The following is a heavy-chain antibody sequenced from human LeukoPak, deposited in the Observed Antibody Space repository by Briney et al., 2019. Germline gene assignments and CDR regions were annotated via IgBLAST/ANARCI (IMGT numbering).Heavy chain of an antibody. D-gene: IGHD3-16*02. CDR3: ARVSYDYVWGSYRPSLYYFDY. CDR1: EFSVGSNY. V-gene: IGHV3-66*01. J-gene: IGHJ4*02. Sequence: GGSLRLSCAASEFSVGSNYMTWVRQAPGKGLEWVSLIYSGGSTYYADSVKGRFTISRDNSKNTLYLQMNSLRAEDTAVYYCARVSYDYVWGSYRPSLYYFDYWGQGTLVTVSS. CDR2: IYSGGST.